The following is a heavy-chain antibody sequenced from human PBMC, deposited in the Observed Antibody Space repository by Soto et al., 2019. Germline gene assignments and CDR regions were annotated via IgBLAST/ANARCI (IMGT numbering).Heavy chain of an antibody. CDR2: INHSGST. CDR3: GRATYYYDSSGYYQDLYYFDY. V-gene: IGHV4-34*01. CDR1: GGSFSGYY. Sequence: ASETLSLTCAVYGGSFSGYYWSWIRQPPGKGLEWIGEINHSGSTNYNPSLKSRVTISVDTSKNQFSLKLSSVTAADTAVYYCGRATYYYDSSGYYQDLYYFDYWGQGTLVTVSS. D-gene: IGHD3-22*01. J-gene: IGHJ4*02.